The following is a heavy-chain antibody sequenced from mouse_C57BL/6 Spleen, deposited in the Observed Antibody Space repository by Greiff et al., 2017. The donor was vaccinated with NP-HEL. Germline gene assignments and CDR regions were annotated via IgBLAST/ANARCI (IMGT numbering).Heavy chain of an antibody. CDR3: AKEVVLYDGRGIGTWFAY. V-gene: IGHV2-3*01. D-gene: IGHD2-3*01. CDR1: GFSLTSYG. CDR2: IWGDGST. J-gene: IGHJ3*01. Sequence: QVQLKESGPGLVAPSQSLSITCTVSGFSLTSYGVSWVRQPPGKGLEWLGVIWGDGSTNYHSALISRLSISKDNSKSQVFLKLNSLQTDDTATYYCAKEVVLYDGRGIGTWFAYWAKGLWSLSLQ.